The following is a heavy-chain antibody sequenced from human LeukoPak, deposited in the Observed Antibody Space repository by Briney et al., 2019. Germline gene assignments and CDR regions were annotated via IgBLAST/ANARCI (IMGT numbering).Heavy chain of an antibody. V-gene: IGHV3-30-3*01. CDR3: ARGDDMTTVTGFDY. CDR2: ISYDGSNK. J-gene: IGHJ4*02. CDR1: GFTFSSYA. Sequence: GGSLRLSCAASGFTFSSYAMHWVRQAPGKGLEWVAVISYDGSNKYYADSVKGRFTISRDNSKNTLYLQMNSLRAEDTAVYYCARGDDMTTVTGFDYWGQGTLVTVSS. D-gene: IGHD4-17*01.